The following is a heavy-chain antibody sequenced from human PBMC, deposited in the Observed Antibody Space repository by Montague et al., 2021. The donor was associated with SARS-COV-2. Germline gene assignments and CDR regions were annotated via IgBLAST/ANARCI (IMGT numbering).Heavy chain of an antibody. CDR3: ARVISAVAGANFSFDY. J-gene: IGHJ4*02. CDR2: SDHSGIT. D-gene: IGHD4/OR15-4a*01. V-gene: IGHV4-38-2*02. CDR1: GGSISSGSY. Sequence: SETLSLTCTVSGGSISSGSYWGWIRQPPGKGLEWIGTSDHSGITXYSPSLKSRVTISLDTSKNQFYLNLDSVTTSDTAMYYCARVISAVAGANFSFDYWGQGTLVTVSS.